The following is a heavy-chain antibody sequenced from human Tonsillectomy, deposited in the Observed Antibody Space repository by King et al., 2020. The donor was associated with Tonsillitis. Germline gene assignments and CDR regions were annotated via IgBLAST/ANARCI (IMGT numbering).Heavy chain of an antibody. CDR1: GLTVSASI. J-gene: IGHJ3*02. V-gene: IGHV3-30*15. Sequence: VQLVESGGGVVQPGGSLRLSCAASGLTVSASIIHWVRQAPGKGLEWVALIAHDGNSKNYAGTMKGRFTISGDNSQNTVYLQISSLRGEDTAVYYCAREAYSSGRCGIFDIWGQGTKVTVSS. CDR2: IAHDGNSK. D-gene: IGHD6-19*01. CDR3: AREAYSSGRCGIFDI.